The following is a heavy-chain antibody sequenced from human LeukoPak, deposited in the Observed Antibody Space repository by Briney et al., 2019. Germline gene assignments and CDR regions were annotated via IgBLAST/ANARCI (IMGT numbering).Heavy chain of an antibody. D-gene: IGHD3-22*01. V-gene: IGHV3-23*01. CDR2: ISGSGGST. CDR1: GFIFSDYA. J-gene: IGHJ4*02. Sequence: PGGSLRLSCAASGFIFSDYAMNWVRQAPGKGLEWVSAISGSGGSTYYADSVKGRFTISRDNSKNTLYLQMNSLRAEDTAVYYCAKDLNYCDSSGYQVDYWGQGTLVTVSS. CDR3: AKDLNYCDSSGYQVDY.